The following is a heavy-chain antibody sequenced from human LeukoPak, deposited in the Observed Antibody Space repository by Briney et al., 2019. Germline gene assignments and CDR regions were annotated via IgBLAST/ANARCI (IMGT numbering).Heavy chain of an antibody. CDR2: MYNSGST. D-gene: IGHD6-19*01. Sequence: PSETLSLTCTVSGGSINGYYWSWIRQPAGKGLEWIGRMYNSGSTNYNPSLKSRLTMSVDTSKNQFSLKLSSVTAADTAVYYCAKEGYISGWFFAYYFDYWGQGNLVTVSS. V-gene: IGHV4-4*07. CDR1: GGSINGYY. CDR3: AKEGYISGWFFAYYFDY. J-gene: IGHJ4*02.